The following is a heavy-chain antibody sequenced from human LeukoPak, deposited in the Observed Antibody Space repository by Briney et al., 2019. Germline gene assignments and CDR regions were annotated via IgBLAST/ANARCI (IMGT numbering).Heavy chain of an antibody. Sequence: GGSLRLSCAVSGFTFSSYGMNWVRQAPGKGLEWVSYISSSGSTIYYADSVKGRLTISRDNAKNSLYLQMNSLRAEDTAVYYCARGRLPLDYWGQGTLVTVSS. V-gene: IGHV3-48*04. CDR3: ARGRLPLDY. D-gene: IGHD2-21*02. CDR1: GFTFSSYG. J-gene: IGHJ4*02. CDR2: ISSSGSTI.